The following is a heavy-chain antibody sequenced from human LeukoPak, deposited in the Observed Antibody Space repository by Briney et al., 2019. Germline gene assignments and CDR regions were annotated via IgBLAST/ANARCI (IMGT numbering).Heavy chain of an antibody. Sequence: SETLSLTCTVSGGSISSGDYYWSWIRQPPGKGLEWIGYIYYSGSTYYNPSLKSRVTISVDTSKNQFSLKLSSVTAADTAVYYCARVVPAAIGAFDIWVQGTMVTVSS. J-gene: IGHJ3*02. CDR1: GGSISSGDYY. CDR3: ARVVPAAIGAFDI. V-gene: IGHV4-30-4*08. D-gene: IGHD2-2*02. CDR2: IYYSGST.